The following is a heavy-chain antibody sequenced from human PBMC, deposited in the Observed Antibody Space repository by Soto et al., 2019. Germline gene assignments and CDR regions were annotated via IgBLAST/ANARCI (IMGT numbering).Heavy chain of an antibody. V-gene: IGHV1-69*02. J-gene: IGHJ3*02. CDR1: GGTFSSYT. CDR2: IIPLLGIA. CDR3: ARAYSSSWYLDAFDI. D-gene: IGHD6-13*01. Sequence: QVQLVQSGAEVKKPGSSVKVSCKASGGTFSSYTISWVRQAPGQGLEWMGRIIPLLGIANYAQKFQGRVTITADKSTSTAYMELSSLRSEDTAVYYCARAYSSSWYLDAFDIWGQGTMVTVSS.